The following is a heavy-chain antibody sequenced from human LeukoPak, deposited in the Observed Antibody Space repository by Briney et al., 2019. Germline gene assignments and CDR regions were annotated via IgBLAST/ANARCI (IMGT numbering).Heavy chain of an antibody. V-gene: IGHV3-53*01. CDR1: GFTVSSNY. CDR3: ARDGRNYYDRSGYYSALAY. Sequence: GGSLRLSCAASGFTVSSNYMTWVRQAPWKGLEWVSVFYSGGGTYFADSVKGRFTISRDTSKNTLYLQMNSLRAEDTAVYYCARDGRNYYDRSGYYSALAYWGQGTLVTVSS. D-gene: IGHD3-22*01. J-gene: IGHJ4*02. CDR2: FYSGGGT.